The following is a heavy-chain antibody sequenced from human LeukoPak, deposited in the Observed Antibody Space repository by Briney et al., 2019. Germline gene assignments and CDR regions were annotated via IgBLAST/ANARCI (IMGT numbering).Heavy chain of an antibody. Sequence: GGSLRLSCVFSGFTFSNYWMSWVRQAPGKGLEWVSAIRVSGGSTYYAGSVKGRFTVSRDNSKNTLYLQMNSLRAEDTAVYYCAKDADGYSYFDYWGQGTLVTVSS. CDR2: IRVSGGST. V-gene: IGHV3-23*01. CDR1: GFTFSNYW. J-gene: IGHJ4*02. D-gene: IGHD5-24*01. CDR3: AKDADGYSYFDY.